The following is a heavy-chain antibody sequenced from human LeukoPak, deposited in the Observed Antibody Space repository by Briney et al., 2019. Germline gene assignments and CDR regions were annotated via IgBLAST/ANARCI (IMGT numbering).Heavy chain of an antibody. CDR2: ISNSSSYI. CDR3: ARVAVGAITFDY. V-gene: IGHV3-21*01. D-gene: IGHD1-26*01. Sequence: PGGSLRLSCAASGFTFSSYSMNWVRQAPGKGLEWVSSISNSSSYIYYADSVKGRFTISRDNAKNSLYLQMNSLRAEDTAVYYCARVAVGAITFDYCGQGTLVTVSS. J-gene: IGHJ4*02. CDR1: GFTFSSYS.